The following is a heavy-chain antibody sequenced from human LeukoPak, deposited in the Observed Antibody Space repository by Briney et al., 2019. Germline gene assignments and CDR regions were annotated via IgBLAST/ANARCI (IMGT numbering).Heavy chain of an antibody. CDR1: GGTFSSYA. D-gene: IGHD3-22*01. CDR3: ARGYYYDSSGYYYIEYFQH. V-gene: IGHV1-69*13. CDR2: IIPIFGTA. Sequence: SVKVSCKASGGTFSSYAISWVRQAPGQGLEWMGGIIPIFGTANYAQKFQGRVTITADESTSTAYMELSSLRSEDMAVYYCARGYYYDSSGYYYIEYFQHWGQGTLVTVSS. J-gene: IGHJ1*01.